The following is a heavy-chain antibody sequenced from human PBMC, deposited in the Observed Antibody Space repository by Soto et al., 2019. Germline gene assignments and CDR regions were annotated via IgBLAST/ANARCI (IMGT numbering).Heavy chain of an antibody. V-gene: IGHV1-46*01. D-gene: IGHD2-2*01. Sequence: ASVKVSCKASGYTFTSYYMHWVRQAPGQGLEWMGIINPSGGSTSYAQKFQGRVTMTRDTSTSTVYMELSSLRSEDTAVYYYARDHGIVVVPAASPRYGMDVWGQGTTVTVSS. J-gene: IGHJ6*02. CDR3: ARDHGIVVVPAASPRYGMDV. CDR2: INPSGGST. CDR1: GYTFTSYY.